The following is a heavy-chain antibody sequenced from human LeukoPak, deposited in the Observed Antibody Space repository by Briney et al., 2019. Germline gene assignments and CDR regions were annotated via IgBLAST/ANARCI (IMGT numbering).Heavy chain of an antibody. V-gene: IGHV3-21*01. Sequence: GGSLRLSCAASGFTFSSYSMNWVRQAPGKGLEWVSSISSSSSYIYYADSVKGRFTISRDNAKNSLYPQMNSLRAEDTAVYYCARALSQIVVVSSYFDYWGQGTLVTVSS. CDR2: ISSSSSYI. D-gene: IGHD3-22*01. CDR3: ARALSQIVVVSSYFDY. J-gene: IGHJ4*02. CDR1: GFTFSSYS.